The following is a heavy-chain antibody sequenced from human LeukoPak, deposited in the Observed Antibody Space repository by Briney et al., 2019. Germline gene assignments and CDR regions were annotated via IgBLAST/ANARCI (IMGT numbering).Heavy chain of an antibody. CDR1: GFTFSSYW. CDR2: INQDGSEK. J-gene: IGHJ6*03. D-gene: IGHD3-10*01. V-gene: IGHV3-7*01. CDR3: ARGEGVRGVMYYYYYYMDV. Sequence: GGSLRLSCAASGFTFSSYWMSWVRQAPGKGLEWVANINQDGSEKYYVDSAKGRFTISRDNAKNSLYLQMNSLRAEDTAVYYCARGEGVRGVMYYYYYYMDVWGKGTTVTVSS.